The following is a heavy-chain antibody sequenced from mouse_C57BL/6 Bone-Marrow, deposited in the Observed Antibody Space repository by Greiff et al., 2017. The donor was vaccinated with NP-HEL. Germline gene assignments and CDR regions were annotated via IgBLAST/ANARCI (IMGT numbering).Heavy chain of an antibody. Sequence: QVQLKESGPGLVQPSQSLSITCTVSGFSLTSYGVHWVRQSPGKGLEWLGVIWSGGSTDYNAAFISRLSISKDNSKSQVFFKMNSLQADDTAIYYCARNWGYGSSPYYAMDYWGQGTSVTVSS. CDR2: IWSGGST. CDR3: ARNWGYGSSPYYAMDY. J-gene: IGHJ4*01. V-gene: IGHV2-2*01. CDR1: GFSLTSYG. D-gene: IGHD1-1*01.